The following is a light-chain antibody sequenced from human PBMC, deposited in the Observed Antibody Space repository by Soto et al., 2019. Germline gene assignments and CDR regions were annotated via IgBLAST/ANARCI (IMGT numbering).Light chain of an antibody. CDR1: QSLLHSNGYNY. CDR3: MQALQSPRT. CDR2: LGS. J-gene: IGKJ1*01. Sequence: EIVMTQSPLSLPVTPGEPASISCRSSQSLLHSNGYNYLDWYLQKPGQSPQLLIYLGSNRSSGVPDRFSGSGSGTDLTLKISRVEAEDVGVYYCMQALQSPRTFGQGPKVDIK. V-gene: IGKV2-28*01.